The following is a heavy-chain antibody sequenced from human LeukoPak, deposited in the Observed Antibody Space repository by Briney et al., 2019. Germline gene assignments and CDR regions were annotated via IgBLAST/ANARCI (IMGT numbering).Heavy chain of an antibody. D-gene: IGHD5-18*01. Sequence: PGGSPRLSCAAPGFTFSSYAMSWVRQAPGKGLEWVSVVSGSGGSTYYADSVKGRFTISRDNSKNTLYLQMNSLRVEDTALYYCAKSTGYSFLSDGWGQGRLVTVS. J-gene: IGHJ4*02. V-gene: IGHV3-23*01. CDR3: AKSTGYSFLSDG. CDR1: GFTFSSYA. CDR2: VSGSGGST.